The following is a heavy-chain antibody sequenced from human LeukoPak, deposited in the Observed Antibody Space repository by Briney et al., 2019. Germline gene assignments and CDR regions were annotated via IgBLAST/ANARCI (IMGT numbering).Heavy chain of an antibody. CDR3: ARFNYYGSGSYPDY. V-gene: IGHV3-7*05. CDR2: IKGDGSVQ. D-gene: IGHD3-10*01. Sequence: GGSLRLSCVASGFTFSSSWMNWVRQAPGKGLEWVANIKGDGSVQSYVDSVKGRFTISRDNAKNSLYLQMNSLRAEDTAVYYCARFNYYGSGSYPDYWGQGTLVTVSS. J-gene: IGHJ4*02. CDR1: GFTFSSSW.